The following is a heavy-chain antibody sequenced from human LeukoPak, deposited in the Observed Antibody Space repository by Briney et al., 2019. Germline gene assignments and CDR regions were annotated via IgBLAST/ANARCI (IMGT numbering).Heavy chain of an antibody. J-gene: IGHJ4*02. V-gene: IGHV4-4*02. CDR3: ALGYNDIWEL. Sequence: SETLSLTCAVSSGSISSSTWWSWVRQPPGKGLEWIGEINHSGSTHYTPSLKSRVTISVNTSDNKFSLKMISVTAADAAVYYCALGYNDIWELWGRGTLVTVSS. CDR2: INHSGST. CDR1: SGSISSSTW. D-gene: IGHD5-24*01.